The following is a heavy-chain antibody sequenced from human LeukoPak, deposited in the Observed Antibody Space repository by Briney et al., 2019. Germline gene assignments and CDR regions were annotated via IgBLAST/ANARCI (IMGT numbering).Heavy chain of an antibody. J-gene: IGHJ4*02. D-gene: IGHD6-19*01. CDR3: AKYGNSGWVIDN. CDR1: GGSIGSDY. V-gene: IGHV4-59*08. Sequence: SETLSLTCTVSGGSIGSDYWTWIRQPPGKGLEYIGYIYYTGGTNYNPSLKSRVTISVDTSKNQFSQKLSSVTAADTAVYFCAKYGNSGWVIDNWGQGTLVTVSS. CDR2: IYYTGGT.